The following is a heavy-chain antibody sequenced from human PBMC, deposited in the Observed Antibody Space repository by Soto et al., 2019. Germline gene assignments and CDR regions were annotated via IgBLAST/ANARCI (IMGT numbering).Heavy chain of an antibody. CDR3: ARSIRGPRTFNGMNV. V-gene: IGHV2-70*13. D-gene: IGHD1-20*01. CDR2: IERDDDDK. J-gene: IGHJ6*02. Sequence: SASTLVYHTPPLTLTCTFPGSPLTSPEMCVSWIRQPPGKALEWLALIERDDDDKYYSTSLKTRLTTSKDTRKHPVVLTMAKMDPADTGSYYCARSIRGPRTFNGMNVWGQGTTVAAS. CDR1: GSPLTSPEMC.